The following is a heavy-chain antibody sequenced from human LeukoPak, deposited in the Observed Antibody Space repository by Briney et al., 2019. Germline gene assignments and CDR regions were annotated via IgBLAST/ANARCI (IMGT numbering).Heavy chain of an antibody. CDR3: VKDPRDTYGTNWFVS. V-gene: IGHV3-23*01. CDR2: ISGTGGAT. CDR1: GFSFGNYA. D-gene: IGHD2-21*01. Sequence: GGSLRLSCVASGFSFGNYAMSWVRQAPGKGLQWASQISGTGGATWYAGFARDRFTISRDNSKKALYLQMSGLRVEDTAMYYCVKDPRDTYGTNWFVSWGQGTLLIVSS. J-gene: IGHJ5*01.